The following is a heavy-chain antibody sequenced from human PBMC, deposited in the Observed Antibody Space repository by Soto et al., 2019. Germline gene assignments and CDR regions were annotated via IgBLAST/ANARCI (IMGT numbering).Heavy chain of an antibody. Sequence: LRPSCAASGFTFTRYSMNWVRQAPGKGLEWVSSISSTTNYIYYGGSMKGRFTISRDNAKNSLYLEMNSLRAEDTAVYYCARESEDLTSNFDYWGQGTLVTVSS. J-gene: IGHJ4*02. CDR3: ARESEDLTSNFDY. V-gene: IGHV3-21*06. CDR2: ISSTTNYI. CDR1: GFTFTRYS.